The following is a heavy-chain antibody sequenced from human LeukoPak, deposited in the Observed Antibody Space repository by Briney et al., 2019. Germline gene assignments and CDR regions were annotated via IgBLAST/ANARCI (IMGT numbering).Heavy chain of an antibody. CDR2: MNPNSGNT. CDR1: GYAFTSYD. D-gene: IGHD1-26*01. J-gene: IGHJ6*03. Sequence: ASVKVSCKASGYAFTSYDINWVRQATGQGLEWMGWMNPNSGNTGYAQKFQGRVTMTRNTSISTAYMELSSLRSEDTAVYYCARGCRSGSYLPRYYYYMDVWGKGTTVTVSS. CDR3: ARGCRSGSYLPRYYYYMDV. V-gene: IGHV1-8*01.